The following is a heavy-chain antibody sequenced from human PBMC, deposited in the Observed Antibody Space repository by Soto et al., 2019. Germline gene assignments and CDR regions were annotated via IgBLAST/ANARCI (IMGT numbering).Heavy chain of an antibody. CDR3: ARGYLPNYDIFTGYYGSVWFDP. D-gene: IGHD3-9*01. CDR2: IYYSGST. V-gene: IGHV4-59*01. Sequence: SETLSLTCTVSGGSISSYYWSWIRQPPGKGLEWIGYIYYSGSTNYNPSLTSRVTISVDTSKNQFSLQLSSLTPADTAVYYCARGYLPNYDIFTGYYGSVWFDPWGQGTLVT. J-gene: IGHJ5*02. CDR1: GGSISSYY.